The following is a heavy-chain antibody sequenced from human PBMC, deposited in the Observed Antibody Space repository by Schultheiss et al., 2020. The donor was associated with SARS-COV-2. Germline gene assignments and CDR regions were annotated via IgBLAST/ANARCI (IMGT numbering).Heavy chain of an antibody. Sequence: SQTLSLTCAVYGGSFSGYSWSWIRQPPGKGLEWIGEINHSGSTNYNPSVKSRVTMSVDTSTNQFSLKLNSVTPEDTAVYYCARGRSGWYYFDYWGQGTLVTVSS. D-gene: IGHD6-19*01. CDR2: INHSGST. V-gene: IGHV4-34*01. CDR3: ARGRSGWYYFDY. J-gene: IGHJ4*02. CDR1: GGSFSGYS.